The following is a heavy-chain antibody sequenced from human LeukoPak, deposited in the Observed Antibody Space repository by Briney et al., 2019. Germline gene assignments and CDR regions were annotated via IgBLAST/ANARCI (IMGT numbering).Heavy chain of an antibody. V-gene: IGHV3-33*06. CDR3: AKDRDVGYFDY. CDR1: GSNFRTYG. CDR2: IWYDGSQK. J-gene: IGHJ4*02. Sequence: GRSLRLSCVASGSNFRTYGMHWVRQAPGKGLEWVAVIWYDGSQKHYADSVRGRFTISRDYSKNTLYLQMDSLRAEDTAVYYCAKDRDVGYFDYWGQGTLVTVSS.